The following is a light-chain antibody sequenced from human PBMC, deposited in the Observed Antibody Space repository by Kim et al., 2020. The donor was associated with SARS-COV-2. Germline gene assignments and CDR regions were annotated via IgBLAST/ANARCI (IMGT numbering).Light chain of an antibody. V-gene: IGLV1-44*01. CDR2: SNN. J-gene: IGLJ2*01. CDR3: AAWDDSQNGLV. CDR1: SSNIGIKA. Sequence: ELTQPPSASGTPGQRLTISCSGSSSNIGIKAGNGDRQRPGTAPKLLMYSNNQRTSGVPDRFSGSKSGTSASLAISGLQSEDEADYYCAAWDDSQNGLVFGGGTQLTVL.